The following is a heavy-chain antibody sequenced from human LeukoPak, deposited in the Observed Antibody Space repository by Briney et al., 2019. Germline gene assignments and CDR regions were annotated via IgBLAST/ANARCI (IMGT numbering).Heavy chain of an antibody. D-gene: IGHD5-24*01. CDR2: IIPILGIA. J-gene: IGHJ5*02. CDR1: EGTFSSYT. V-gene: IGHV1-69*04. Sequence: SVKVSCKASEGTFSSYTISWVRQAPGQGLEWMGRIIPILGIANYAQKFQGRVTITADKSTSTAYMELSSLRSEDTAVYYCARDLDGYNLSWFDPWGQGTLVTVSS. CDR3: ARDLDGYNLSWFDP.